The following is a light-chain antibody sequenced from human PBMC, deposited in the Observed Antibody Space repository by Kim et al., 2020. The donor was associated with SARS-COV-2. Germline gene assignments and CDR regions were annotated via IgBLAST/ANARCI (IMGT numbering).Light chain of an antibody. V-gene: IGLV3-19*01. Sequence: SSELTQDPAVSVALGQTVRITCQGDSLRSYYASWYQQKPGQAPVLAIYGKNNRPSGIPDRFSGSSSGNTASLTITGAQAEDEADYYCNSRDSSSNHPVVFGGGTQLTVL. CDR1: SLRSYY. J-gene: IGLJ2*01. CDR3: NSRDSSSNHPVV. CDR2: GKN.